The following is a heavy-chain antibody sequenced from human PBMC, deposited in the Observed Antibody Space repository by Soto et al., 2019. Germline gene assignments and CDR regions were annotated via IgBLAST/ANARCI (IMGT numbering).Heavy chain of an antibody. CDR2: ISAYNGNT. D-gene: IGHD3-22*01. V-gene: IGHV1-18*01. CDR1: GYTFTSYG. Sequence: QVQLVQSGAEVKKPGASVKVSCKASGYTFTSYGLSWVRQAPGQGLEWMGWISAYNGNTNYAQKLQGRVTMTTDTATSTAYMELRSLRSDDTAEDYGSRSGSSGYYLYYWGQGTLVTVSS. J-gene: IGHJ4*02. CDR3: SRSGSSGYYLYY.